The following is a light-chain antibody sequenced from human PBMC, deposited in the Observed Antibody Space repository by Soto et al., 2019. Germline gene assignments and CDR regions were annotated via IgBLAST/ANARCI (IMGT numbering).Light chain of an antibody. CDR3: QVWDSSSDHVV. CDR2: DDS. J-gene: IGLJ2*01. V-gene: IGLV3-21*02. Sequence: SYELTQPPSLSVAPGQTARITCGEANIGSNSVHWYQQKPGQSPVLVVYDDSDRPAGIPERFSGSNSGNTATLTISRVEAGDEADYYCQVWDSSSDHVVIGGGTQLTVL. CDR1: NIGSNS.